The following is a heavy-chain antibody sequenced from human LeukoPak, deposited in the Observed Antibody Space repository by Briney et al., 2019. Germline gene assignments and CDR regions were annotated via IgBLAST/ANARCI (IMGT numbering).Heavy chain of an antibody. CDR1: GFTFSSYA. CDR3: AKDMNSSSWYLGSIDY. D-gene: IGHD6-13*01. CDR2: ISGSGGST. J-gene: IGHJ4*02. V-gene: IGHV3-23*01. Sequence: PGGSLRLSCAASGFTFSSYAMSWVRQAPGKGLEWVSAISGSGGSTYYADSVKGRFTISRDNSKNTLYLQMNSLRAEDTALYYCAKDMNSSSWYLGSIDYWGQGTLVTVSS.